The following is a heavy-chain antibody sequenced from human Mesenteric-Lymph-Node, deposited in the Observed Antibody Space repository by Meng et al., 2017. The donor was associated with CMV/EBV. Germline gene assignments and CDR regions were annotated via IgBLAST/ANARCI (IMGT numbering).Heavy chain of an antibody. J-gene: IGHJ3*02. Sequence: SETLSLTCTVSGGSISGSGYYWGWIRQPPGKGLEWIGNIYYNGNTNYNPSLKSRVTISVDTSKNQFSLKLSSVTAADTAVYYCAREKTDAFDIWGQGTMVTVSS. CDR2: IYYNGNT. CDR1: GGSISGSGYY. V-gene: IGHV4-39*07. CDR3: AREKTDAFDI.